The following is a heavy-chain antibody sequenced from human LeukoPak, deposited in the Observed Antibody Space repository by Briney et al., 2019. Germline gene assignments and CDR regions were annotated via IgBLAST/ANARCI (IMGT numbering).Heavy chain of an antibody. V-gene: IGHV3-21*01. Sequence: PGGSLRLSCAASGFSFSSYGMHWVRQAPGKGLEWVSSISSSSSYIYYADSVKGRFTISRDNAKNSLYLQMNSLRAEDTAVYYCARERAAAGNFDYWGQGTLVTVSS. CDR2: ISSSSSYI. J-gene: IGHJ4*02. D-gene: IGHD6-13*01. CDR1: GFSFSSYG. CDR3: ARERAAAGNFDY.